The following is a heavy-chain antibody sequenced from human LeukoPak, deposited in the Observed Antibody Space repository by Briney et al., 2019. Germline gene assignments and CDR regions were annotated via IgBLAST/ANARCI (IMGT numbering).Heavy chain of an antibody. Sequence: SETLSLTCTVSGGSISSSSYYWGWIRQPPGKRLEWIGSIYYSGNTYYNPSLKSRVTISVDTSKNQFSLKLSSVTAADTAVYYCARNRPRYYYDSSGQGKGFDYWGQGALATVSS. CDR3: ARNRPRYYYDSSGQGKGFDY. CDR2: IYYSGNT. V-gene: IGHV4-39*01. J-gene: IGHJ4*02. D-gene: IGHD3-22*01. CDR1: GGSISSSSYY.